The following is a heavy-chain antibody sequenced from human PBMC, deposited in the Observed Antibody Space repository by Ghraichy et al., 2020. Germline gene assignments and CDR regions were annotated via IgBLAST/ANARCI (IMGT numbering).Heavy chain of an antibody. J-gene: IGHJ4*02. V-gene: IGHV3-9*01. CDR3: AKDMSLGAGSFDY. CDR2: ISWNNGNI. D-gene: IGHD7-27*01. Sequence: SLNISCAASGFTFDDYAMHWVRQAPGKGLEWVSGISWNNGNIGYADSVKGRFAISRDNAKNSLYLQMNSLRTEDTALYYCAKDMSLGAGSFDYWGQGTLVTVSS. CDR1: GFTFDDYA.